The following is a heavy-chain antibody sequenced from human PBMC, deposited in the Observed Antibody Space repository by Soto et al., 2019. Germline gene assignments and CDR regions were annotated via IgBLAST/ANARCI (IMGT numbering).Heavy chain of an antibody. J-gene: IGHJ6*02. V-gene: IGHV3-23*01. D-gene: IGHD4-17*01. CDR3: AKEILVDEDYGDADYYYGMDV. CDR2: ISGSGGST. Sequence: EVQLLESGGGLVQPGGSLRLSCAASGFTFSSYAMSWVRQAPGKGLEWVSAISGSGGSTYYADSVKGRFTISRDNSKNALYLQMNSLRAEDTAVYYCAKEILVDEDYGDADYYYGMDVWGQGTTVTVSS. CDR1: GFTFSSYA.